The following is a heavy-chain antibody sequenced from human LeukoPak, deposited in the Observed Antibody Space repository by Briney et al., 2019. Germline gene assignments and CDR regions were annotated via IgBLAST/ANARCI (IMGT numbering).Heavy chain of an antibody. D-gene: IGHD4-17*01. Sequence: GGSLRLSWAASGFTFSSYSMNWVRQAPGKGLESVSSISSSSSYIYYADSVKGRFTISRDNAKNSLYLQMNSLRVEDTAVYYCARDTWTTVTHIFDYWGQGTLVTVSS. CDR3: ARDTWTTVTHIFDY. CDR1: GFTFSSYS. CDR2: ISSSSSYI. V-gene: IGHV3-21*01. J-gene: IGHJ4*02.